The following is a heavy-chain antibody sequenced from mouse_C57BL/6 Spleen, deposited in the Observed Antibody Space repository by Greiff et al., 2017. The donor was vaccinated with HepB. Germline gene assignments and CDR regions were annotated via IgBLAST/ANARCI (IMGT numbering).Heavy chain of an antibody. CDR1: GYAFSSSW. V-gene: IGHV1-82*01. Sequence: QVQLQQSGPELVKPGASVKISCKASGYAFSSSWMNWVKQRPGKGLEWIGRIYPGDGDTNYNGKFKGKATLTADKSSSTAYMQLSSLTSEDSAVYFCATHYGSSYYYFDYWGQGTTLTVSS. CDR2: IYPGDGDT. CDR3: ATHYGSSYYYFDY. J-gene: IGHJ2*01. D-gene: IGHD1-1*01.